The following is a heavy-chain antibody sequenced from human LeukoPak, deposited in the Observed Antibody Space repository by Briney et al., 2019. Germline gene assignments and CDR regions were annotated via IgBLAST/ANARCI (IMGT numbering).Heavy chain of an antibody. CDR3: ARGGTGATRDDTFDI. V-gene: IGHV3-20*04. J-gene: IGHJ3*02. CDR2: ISCNGGGG. CDR1: GFTFEDYG. D-gene: IGHD1-7*01. Sequence: GGSLRLSCAVSGFTFEDYGMSWVRQLPGKGLEWVSGISCNGGGGYYADSVKGRFTISRDNAKNSLYLQMNSLRAEDTAVYYCARGGTGATRDDTFDIWGQGAMVTVSS.